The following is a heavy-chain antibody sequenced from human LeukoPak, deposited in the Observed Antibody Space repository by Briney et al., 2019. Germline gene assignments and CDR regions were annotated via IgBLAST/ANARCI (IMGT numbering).Heavy chain of an antibody. Sequence: PGGSLRLSCTVSGFTVSSNSMSWVRQAPGKGLEWVSFIYSAGSTHYSDSVKGRFIISIDNSKNTLYLQMNSLRAEDTAVYYCAKGLGPLVRGVVPRTYYMDVWGRGTTVTVSS. CDR2: IYSAGST. CDR3: AKGLGPLVRGVVPRTYYMDV. J-gene: IGHJ6*03. V-gene: IGHV3-53*01. CDR1: GFTVSSNS. D-gene: IGHD3-10*01.